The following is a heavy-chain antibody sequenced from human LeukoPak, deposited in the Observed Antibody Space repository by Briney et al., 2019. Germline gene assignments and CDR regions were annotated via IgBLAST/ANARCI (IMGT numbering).Heavy chain of an antibody. J-gene: IGHJ4*02. V-gene: IGHV1-46*01. D-gene: IGHD3-10*01. Sequence: ASVKGSCKASGYTFTSYYMHWVRQAPGQGLEWMGIINPSSGTTSYAQKFQGRVTMTRDTSTSTVYMELSSLRSEDTAIYYCARRYYVSGTYFLDYWGQGTLVTVSS. CDR1: GYTFTSYY. CDR2: INPSSGTT. CDR3: ARRYYVSGTYFLDY.